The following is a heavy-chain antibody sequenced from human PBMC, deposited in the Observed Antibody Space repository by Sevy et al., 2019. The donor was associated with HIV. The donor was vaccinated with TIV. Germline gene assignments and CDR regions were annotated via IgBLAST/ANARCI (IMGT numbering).Heavy chain of an antibody. D-gene: IGHD1-1*01. J-gene: IGHJ4*02. CDR2: ISYDGSNT. CDR3: AKQDNWNDFPFDY. V-gene: IGHV3-30*18. Sequence: GGSLRLSCAASGFSFSTHAMHWVRQAPGKGLEWVAVISYDGSNTHYADSVKGRFTISRDNSKNTLFLQMSSLRAEDTAVYHCAKQDNWNDFPFDYWGQGILVTVSS. CDR1: GFSFSTHA.